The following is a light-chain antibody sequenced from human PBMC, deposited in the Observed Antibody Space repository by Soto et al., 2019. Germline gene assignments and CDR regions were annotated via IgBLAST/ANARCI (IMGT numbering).Light chain of an antibody. V-gene: IGKV3-20*01. CDR3: QQYGGSPRVT. CDR1: QSVSSSS. Sequence: EIVLTQSPGTLSLSPGERATLSCRASQSVSSSSLAWYQQKPGQAPRLLVYGASSRATGIPDRFSGSGSGTYFTLTISRLEPDDFAVYYCQQYGGSPRVTFGQGTKLEIK. J-gene: IGKJ2*01. CDR2: GAS.